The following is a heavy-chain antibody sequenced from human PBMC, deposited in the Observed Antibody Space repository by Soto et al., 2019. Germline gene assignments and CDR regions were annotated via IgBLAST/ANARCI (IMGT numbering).Heavy chain of an antibody. Sequence: ASVKVSCKASGYTFTSYAMHWVRQAPGQRLEWMGWINAGNGNTKYSQKFQGRVTITRDTSASTAYMELSSLRSEDTAVYYCARDFRRWGSDIVVVPAAMLLSYYWGQGTLVTVSS. V-gene: IGHV1-3*01. CDR1: GYTFTSYA. CDR2: INAGNGNT. J-gene: IGHJ4*02. D-gene: IGHD2-2*01. CDR3: ARDFRRWGSDIVVVPAAMLLSYY.